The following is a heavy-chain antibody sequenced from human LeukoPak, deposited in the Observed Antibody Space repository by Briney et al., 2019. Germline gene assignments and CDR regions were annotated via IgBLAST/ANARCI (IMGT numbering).Heavy chain of an antibody. V-gene: IGHV1-46*01. CDR3: ARANFYDSSGRYFYCGMDV. Sequence: ASVKVPCKASGYTFTNYYIHWVRQAPGQGLEWMGVINPTGGSTTYAQKFQGRVTMTRDTSTSTVYMELSSLRSEDTAVYYCARANFYDSSGRYFYCGMDVWGQGTTVTVSS. CDR1: GYTFTNYY. J-gene: IGHJ6*02. D-gene: IGHD3-22*01. CDR2: INPTGGST.